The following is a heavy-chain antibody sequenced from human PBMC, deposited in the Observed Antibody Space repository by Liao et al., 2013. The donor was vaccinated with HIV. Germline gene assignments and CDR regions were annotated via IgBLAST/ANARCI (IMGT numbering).Heavy chain of an antibody. J-gene: IGHJ1*01. CDR2: VNHSGSS. V-gene: IGHV4-34*01. Sequence: QVQVQQWGAGLLKPSETLSLTCAVSGGSFSGYYWSWIRQPPREGACSGLGKVNHSGSSNYNPSLKSRVTMSVETSKNHFSLKLSSVTAADMAVYYCARGGPRTSGYSTSRNWGFQNWGKGTLVTVSS. D-gene: IGHD3-3*01. CDR1: GGSFSGYY. CDR3: ARGGPRTSGYSTSRNWGFQN.